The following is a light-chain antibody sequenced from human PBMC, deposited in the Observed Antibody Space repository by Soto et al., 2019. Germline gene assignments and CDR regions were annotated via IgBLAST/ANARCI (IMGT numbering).Light chain of an antibody. CDR3: QQYGSSPRFT. V-gene: IGKV3-20*01. CDR1: QSVSSSY. J-gene: IGKJ3*01. CDR2: GAS. Sequence: EIVLTQSPGTLSLSPGESATLSCRASQSVSSSYLAWYQQKPGQAPRLLIYGASSRATGIPDRFSGSGSGTYFTLTISRLEPEDFAVYYCQQYGSSPRFTFGPGTKVDIK.